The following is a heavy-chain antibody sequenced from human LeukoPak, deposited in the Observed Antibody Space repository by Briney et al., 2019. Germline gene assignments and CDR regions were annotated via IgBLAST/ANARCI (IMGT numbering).Heavy chain of an antibody. Sequence: QPGGSLRLSCAASGFTFSSYSMNWVRQAPGKGLEWVSYISSSSSTIYYADSVKGRFTISRDNAKNSLYLQMNSLRAEDTAVYYCARENVLLWFGELSAFDIWGQGTMVTVSS. J-gene: IGHJ3*02. CDR2: ISSSSSTI. CDR1: GFTFSSYS. V-gene: IGHV3-48*01. CDR3: ARENVLLWFGELSAFDI. D-gene: IGHD3-10*01.